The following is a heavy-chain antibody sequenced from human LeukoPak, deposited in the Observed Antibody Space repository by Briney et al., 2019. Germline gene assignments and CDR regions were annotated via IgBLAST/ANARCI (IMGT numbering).Heavy chain of an antibody. CDR3: ARDPDYGDPY. V-gene: IGHV3-11*01. J-gene: IGHJ4*02. D-gene: IGHD4/OR15-4a*01. CDR1: GFSVSDSY. Sequence: GGSLRLSCSASGFSVSDSYMSWFRLSAEKGLEWIAYITSSGTTTEYADSVKGRFTISRVNAKNSLYLQMNSLRPEDTAVYYCARDPDYGDPYWGQGTLVTVSS. CDR2: ITSSGTTT.